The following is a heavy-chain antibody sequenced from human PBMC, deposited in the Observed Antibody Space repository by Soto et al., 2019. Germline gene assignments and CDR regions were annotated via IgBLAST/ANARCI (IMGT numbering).Heavy chain of an antibody. V-gene: IGHV5-10-1*01. CDR3: DRHKYSGSYHSDY. J-gene: IGHJ4*02. Sequence: PGEALKISCKGSGYSSTSYWISWVRQMPGKGLEWMGRIDPSDSYTNYSPSFQGHVTISADKSISTAYLQWSSLKASVTAMYYCDRHKYSGSYHSDYWGQRTLVTLSS. CDR2: IDPSDSYT. D-gene: IGHD1-26*01. CDR1: GYSSTSYW.